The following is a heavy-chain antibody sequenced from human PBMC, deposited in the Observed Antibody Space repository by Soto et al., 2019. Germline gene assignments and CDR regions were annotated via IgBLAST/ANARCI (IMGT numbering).Heavy chain of an antibody. CDR2: MQPSSGRT. CDR3: AKFGMATTKRSPPYYKDY. V-gene: IGHV1-8*01. CDR1: GYTFTGLD. J-gene: IGHJ4*02. D-gene: IGHD1-1*01. Sequence: GGSVKVSCKASGYTFTGLDINWVRQTPGQGLEWMGWMQPSSGRTGYAQKFQGRCTFSRDNSKNTLYPQMNSLRGEDTAVYSCAKFGMATTKRSPPYYKDYWGQGAVVTVTS.